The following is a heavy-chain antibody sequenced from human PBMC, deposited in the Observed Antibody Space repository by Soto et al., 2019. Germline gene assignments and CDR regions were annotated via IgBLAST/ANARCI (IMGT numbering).Heavy chain of an antibody. CDR3: ARDGSYYYDSNYDY. J-gene: IGHJ4*02. CDR2: IRKDGSEK. Sequence: LRLSCAASGFTFSSFAMSWVRQAPGKGLEWVANIRKDGSEKYYVDSVKGRFTISRDNAKNSLYLQMSSLRAEDTAVYYCARDGSYYYDSNYDYWGQGTLVTVSS. D-gene: IGHD3-22*01. V-gene: IGHV3-7*03. CDR1: GFTFSSFA.